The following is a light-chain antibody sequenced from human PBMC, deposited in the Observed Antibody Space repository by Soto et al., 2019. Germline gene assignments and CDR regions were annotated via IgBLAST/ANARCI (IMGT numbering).Light chain of an antibody. CDR3: QQYSTSVLT. Sequence: DIQMTQSPSTLSASVGDKVTISCRASQVISAWLAWYQQKPGKAPQLLIFDAYTLHTGVPSRFSGSGAVTEFTLTISNLQPDDFATYYCQQYSTSVLTFGGGTRV. V-gene: IGKV1-5*01. CDR2: DAY. J-gene: IGKJ4*01. CDR1: QVISAW.